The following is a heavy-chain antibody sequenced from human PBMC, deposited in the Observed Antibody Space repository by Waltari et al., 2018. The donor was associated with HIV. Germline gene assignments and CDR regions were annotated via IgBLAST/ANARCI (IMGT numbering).Heavy chain of an antibody. D-gene: IGHD6-25*01. J-gene: IGHJ4*02. Sequence: QVQLQESGPGLVRPSEPLSLSFSVSGFSITTGYYWGWVRQPQGKGLELIGYIYHTGSAYYHPSLKSRVSISVDTSKNQFSLKVNSMTASDAAVYYCARVRPADQRYLDYWGQGTLVTVSS. CDR1: GFSITTGYY. V-gene: IGHV4-38-2*02. CDR3: ARVRPADQRYLDY. CDR2: IYHTGSA.